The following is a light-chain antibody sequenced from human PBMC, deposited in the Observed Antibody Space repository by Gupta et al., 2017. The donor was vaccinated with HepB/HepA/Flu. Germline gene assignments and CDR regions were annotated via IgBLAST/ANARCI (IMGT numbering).Light chain of an antibody. Sequence: QSVLTQPLSASGTPGQRVTISCSGGSSNIGSNYVYWYQRLPGTAPKLLICRNNQRPSWVPDRFSGSKSNTSASLAISRLRSEDEADYYCAAWDDSLSGWVFGGGTELTVL. J-gene: IGLJ3*02. CDR3: AAWDDSLSGWV. CDR1: SSNIGSNY. V-gene: IGLV1-47*01. CDR2: RNN.